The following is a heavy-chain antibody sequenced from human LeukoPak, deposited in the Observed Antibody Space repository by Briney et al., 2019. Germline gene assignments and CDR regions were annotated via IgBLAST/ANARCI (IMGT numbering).Heavy chain of an antibody. J-gene: IGHJ4*02. CDR2: INSDGSST. D-gene: IGHD2-2*01. CDR1: GFTFSSYW. CDR3: ASFSASPPYCSSTSCYAIDY. Sequence: GGSLRLSCAASGFTFSSYWMHWVRQAPGKGLVWVSRINSDGSSTSYADSVKGRFTISRDNAKNTLYLQMNSLRAEDTAVYYCASFSASPPYCSSTSCYAIDYWGQGTLSPSPQ. V-gene: IGHV3-74*01.